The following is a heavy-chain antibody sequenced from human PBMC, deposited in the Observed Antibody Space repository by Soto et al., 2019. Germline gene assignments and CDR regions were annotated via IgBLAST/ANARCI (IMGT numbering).Heavy chain of an antibody. Sequence: SETLSLTCTVSGGSISSYYWSWIRQPPGKGLEWIGYIYYSGSTNYNPSLTSRVTISVDTSKNQFSLKLSSVTAADTAVYYCARHRYSYVVYYFASCDKETLVIVSS. V-gene: IGHV4-59*08. D-gene: IGHD5-18*01. CDR3: ARHRYSYVVYYFAS. CDR1: GGSISSYY. J-gene: IGHJ4*02. CDR2: IYYSGST.